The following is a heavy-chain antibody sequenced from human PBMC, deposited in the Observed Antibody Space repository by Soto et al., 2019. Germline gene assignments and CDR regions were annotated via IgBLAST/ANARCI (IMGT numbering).Heavy chain of an antibody. CDR3: ATSMVVGTALDY. V-gene: IGHV1-3*05. CDR2: INAGNGNT. Sequence: QVQLVQSGAEEKKPGASVQVSCKTSGYTFTSYAMHWVRQAPGQRLEWMGWINAGNGNTKYSQKFQGRVTITRDTSASTAYRELSSLRSEDRAVYYWATSMVVGTALDYWGQGTLFTVSS. CDR1: GYTFTSYA. D-gene: IGHD2-21*02. J-gene: IGHJ4*02.